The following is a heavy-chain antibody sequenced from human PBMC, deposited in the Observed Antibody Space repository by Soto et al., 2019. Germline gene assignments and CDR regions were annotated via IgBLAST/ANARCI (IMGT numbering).Heavy chain of an antibody. J-gene: IGHJ6*02. CDR1: SSSISSDY. D-gene: IGHD3-3*01. Sequence: SETLSLTCTVCSSSISSDYWSWIRKNPGKGLEWIGYIYYSGSTNYNPSLKSRVTISVDTSKNQFSLRLSSVTAADTATYYCARLGFNYDFLSGYYNVHHYYGIDVWGQGATVTVSS. V-gene: IGHV4-59*08. CDR3: ARLGFNYDFLSGYYNVHHYYGIDV. CDR2: IYYSGST.